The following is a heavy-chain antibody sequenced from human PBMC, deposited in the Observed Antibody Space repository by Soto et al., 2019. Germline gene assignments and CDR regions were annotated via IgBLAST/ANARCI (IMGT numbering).Heavy chain of an antibody. V-gene: IGHV5-51*01. CDR1: VYRFTSYW. Sequence: GESLKISCKGSVYRFTSYWIGWVRQMPGKCLEWMGIIYPGDSDTXXSPSFQGXXTISAYKSISTXYLQGXSLKASDTAMYYCARDKGRSPLDYWCQGTLVTVSS. D-gene: IGHD2-15*01. J-gene: IGHJ4*02. CDR3: ARDKGRSPLDY. CDR2: IYPGDSDT.